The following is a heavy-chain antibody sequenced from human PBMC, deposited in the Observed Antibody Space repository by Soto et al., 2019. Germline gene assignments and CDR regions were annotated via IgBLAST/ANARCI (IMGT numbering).Heavy chain of an antibody. J-gene: IGHJ6*02. CDR1: GYIFVNYG. V-gene: IGHV1-18*01. D-gene: IGHD3-16*01. Sequence: QVQLVQSGDEVKKLGASVKVSCKASGYIFVNYGIAWVRQAPGQGLEWMGWISPYTGNTHSASKVQGRLTMTTDTSTSTAYMDLGSLTSDATAVYYCVMVDNYVTPTPQDVWGQGTTVTVSS. CDR3: VMVDNYVTPTPQDV. CDR2: ISPYTGNT.